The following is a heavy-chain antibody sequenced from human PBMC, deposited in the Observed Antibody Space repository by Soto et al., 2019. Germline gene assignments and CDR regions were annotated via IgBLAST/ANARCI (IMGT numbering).Heavy chain of an antibody. J-gene: IGHJ6*02. CDR1: GFTVSSNY. D-gene: IGHD2-2*01. CDR2: IYSGGST. CDR3: AREFAVPAATAGVGYYYYGMDV. V-gene: IGHV3-53*04. Sequence: EVQLVESGGGLVQPGGSLRLSCAASGFTVSSNYMSWVRQAPGKGLEWVSVIYSGGSTYYADSVKGRFTISRHNSKNTXYXQLXSLRAEDTAVYYCAREFAVPAATAGVGYYYYGMDVWGQGTTVTVSS.